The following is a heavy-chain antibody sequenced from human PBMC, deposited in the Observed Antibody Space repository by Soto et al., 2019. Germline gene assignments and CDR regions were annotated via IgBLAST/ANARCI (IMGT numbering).Heavy chain of an antibody. CDR2: FYYTGST. V-gene: IGHV4-39*01. D-gene: IGHD2-2*03. CDR1: GGSISSGPYS. CDR3: ARLNGYCTNTNCHDYYGMDV. J-gene: IGHJ6*02. Sequence: SETLSLTCTVSGGSISSGPYSWGWIRQPPGKGLEWIGTFYYTGSTHYNPSLESRVTISVDTSKNQFSLRLSSVTAADTAVYYCARLNGYCTNTNCHDYYGMDVWSQGTTVTVSS.